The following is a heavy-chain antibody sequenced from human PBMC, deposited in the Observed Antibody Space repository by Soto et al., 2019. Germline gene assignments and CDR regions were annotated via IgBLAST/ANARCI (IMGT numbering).Heavy chain of an antibody. Sequence: SETLSLTCAVYGGSFVGYYWSWIRQPPGKGLEWIGEINHSGSTNYNPSLKSRVTISVDTSKNQFSLKLSSVTAADTAVYYCARGLRRWLQLVSAFDIWGQGTMVTVSS. V-gene: IGHV4-34*01. CDR1: GGSFVGYY. J-gene: IGHJ3*02. D-gene: IGHD5-12*01. CDR2: INHSGST. CDR3: ARGLRRWLQLVSAFDI.